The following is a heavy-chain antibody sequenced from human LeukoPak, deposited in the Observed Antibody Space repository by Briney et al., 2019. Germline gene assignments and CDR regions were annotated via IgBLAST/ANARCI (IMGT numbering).Heavy chain of an antibody. J-gene: IGHJ4*02. CDR2: INPNSGGT. D-gene: IGHD6-6*01. CDR3: ARGLTYSISLY. Sequence: ASVKVSCKASGYTFIGYYMHWVRQAPGQGLEWMGWINPNSGGTKYAQKFQGRVTMTWDTSISTAYMELSRLRSDDTAVYYCARGLTYSISLYWGQGTLVTVSS. V-gene: IGHV1-2*02. CDR1: GYTFIGYY.